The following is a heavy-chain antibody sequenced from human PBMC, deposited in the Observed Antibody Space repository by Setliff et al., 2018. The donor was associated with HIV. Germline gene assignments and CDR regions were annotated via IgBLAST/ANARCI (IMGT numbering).Heavy chain of an antibody. V-gene: IGHV5-51*01. D-gene: IGHD3-10*01. J-gene: IGHJ4*02. CDR2: IYPGDSDT. CDR3: ARAGSGSYYNAPHY. Sequence: GESLKISCKGSGYSFTNYWIGWVRQMPGKGLEWVGIIYPGDSDTRYSTSFQGQVTISVDKSISTAYLQWSSLKASDTAMYYCARAGSGSYYNAPHYWGQGTLVTVSS. CDR1: GYSFTNYW.